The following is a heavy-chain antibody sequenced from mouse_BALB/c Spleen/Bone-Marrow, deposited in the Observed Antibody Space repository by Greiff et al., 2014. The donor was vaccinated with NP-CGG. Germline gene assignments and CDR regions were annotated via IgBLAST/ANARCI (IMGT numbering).Heavy chain of an antibody. CDR3: ARRYGNLGVMDY. CDR1: GFTFSSYG. Sequence: EVHLVESGGDLVKPGGSLKLSCAASGFTFSSYGMSWVRQTPDKRLEWVATISSGGSYTYYPDSVKGRFTISRDNAKNTLYLQMSSLKSEDTAMYYCARRYGNLGVMDYWGQGTSVTVSS. D-gene: IGHD2-1*01. J-gene: IGHJ4*01. CDR2: ISSGGSYT. V-gene: IGHV5-6*01.